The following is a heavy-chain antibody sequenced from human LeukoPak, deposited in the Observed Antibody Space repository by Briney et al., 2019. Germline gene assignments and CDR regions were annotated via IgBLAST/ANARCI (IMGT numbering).Heavy chain of an antibody. V-gene: IGHV4-59*11. CDR3: ARVYSSSRGDALDF. J-gene: IGHJ3*01. D-gene: IGHD6-13*01. CDR1: GGSISSHH. CDR2: IYYSGST. Sequence: SETLSLTCTVSGGSISSHHWSWIRQPPGKGLEWIGYIYYSGSTNYNPSLKSRVTFSVDMSKNQFSLNLSSVTAADTAVYYCARVYSSSRGDALDFWGQGTMVTVSS.